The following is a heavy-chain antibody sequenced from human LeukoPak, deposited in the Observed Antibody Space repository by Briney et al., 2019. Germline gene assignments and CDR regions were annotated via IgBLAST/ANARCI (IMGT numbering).Heavy chain of an antibody. J-gene: IGHJ5*02. D-gene: IGHD3-3*01. CDR1: GFTFSSSA. V-gene: IGHV3-30-3*01. Sequence: PGGSLRLSCAASGFTFSSSAMSWVRQAPGKGLEWVAVISYDGSNKYYADSVKGRFTISRDNSKNTLYLQMNSLRAEDTAVYYCARAGRTYYDFWSGYSPRFGRKNWFDPWGQGTLVTVSA. CDR2: ISYDGSNK. CDR3: ARAGRTYYDFWSGYSPRFGRKNWFDP.